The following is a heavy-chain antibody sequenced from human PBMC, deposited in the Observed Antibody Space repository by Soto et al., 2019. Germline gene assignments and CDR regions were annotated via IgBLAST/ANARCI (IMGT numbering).Heavy chain of an antibody. D-gene: IGHD6-13*01. J-gene: IGHJ4*02. CDR2: ISYDGHSS. Sequence: QVQLVESGGGVVQPGRSLRLSCAASGFTFSSYGTHWVRQAPGKGLEWVAVISYDGHSSYYGDTVKGRFTVSRDNSKNTLFLQMNSLRAEDTAVYYCAKDRSYSDSWPSGPFDYWGQGTLVTVSS. CDR1: GFTFSSYG. V-gene: IGHV3-30*18. CDR3: AKDRSYSDSWPSGPFDY.